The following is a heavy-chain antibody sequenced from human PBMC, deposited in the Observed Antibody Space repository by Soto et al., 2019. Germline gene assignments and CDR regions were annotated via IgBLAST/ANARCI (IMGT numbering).Heavy chain of an antibody. CDR2: INADGTDT. J-gene: IGHJ4*02. V-gene: IGHV3-43D*04. Sequence: GGSLRLSCAASGFTFEDYALHWVRQSSGKGPEWVSLINADGTDTYYAHSVNGRFTISRDNRKASFFLQMNSLRPEDSAMYYCAKARFYFDSSPYDSWGQGTLVTVYS. CDR1: GFTFEDYA. D-gene: IGHD3-22*01. CDR3: AKARFYFDSSPYDS.